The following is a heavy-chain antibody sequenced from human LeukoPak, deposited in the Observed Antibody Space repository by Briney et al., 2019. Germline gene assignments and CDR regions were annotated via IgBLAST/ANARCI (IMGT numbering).Heavy chain of an antibody. CDR1: GFTFSSYA. CDR3: AKESRDIVVVPAAPFDY. V-gene: IGHV3-23*01. D-gene: IGHD2-2*01. J-gene: IGHJ4*02. CDR2: ISRGDDST. Sequence: GGSLRLSCAASGFTFSSYAMSWVRQAPGKGLEWVSTISRGDDSTYYADSVKGRFTISRDNSKNTLYLQMNSLRAEDTAVYYCAKESRDIVVVPAAPFDYWGQGTLVTVSS.